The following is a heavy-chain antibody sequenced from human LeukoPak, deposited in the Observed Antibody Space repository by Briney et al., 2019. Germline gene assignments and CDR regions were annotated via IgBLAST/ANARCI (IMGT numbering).Heavy chain of an antibody. CDR2: MNPNSGNT. Sequence: ASVKVSCKASGYTFTSYDINWVRQATGQGLEWVGWMNPNSGNTGYAQKFQGRVTMTRNTSISTAYMELSSLRSEDTAVFYCARVSARDCSSNSCWGWLDPWGQGTLVTVSS. V-gene: IGHV1-8*01. CDR3: ARVSARDCSSNSCWGWLDP. J-gene: IGHJ5*02. CDR1: GYTFTSYD. D-gene: IGHD2-2*01.